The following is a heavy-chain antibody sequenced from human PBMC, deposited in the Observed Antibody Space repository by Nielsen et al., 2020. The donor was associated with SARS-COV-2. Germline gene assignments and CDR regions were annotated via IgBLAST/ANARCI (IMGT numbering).Heavy chain of an antibody. CDR2: IKQDGSEK. V-gene: IGHV3-7*03. CDR3: AKLYYDILTGSGSTVDY. D-gene: IGHD3-9*01. Sequence: GGSLRLSCAASGFTFSSYWMSWVRQAPGKGLEWVANIKQDGSEKYYVDSVKGRFTISRDNSKNTLYLQMNSLRAEDTAVYYCAKLYYDILTGSGSTVDYWGQGTLVTVSS. CDR1: GFTFSSYW. J-gene: IGHJ4*02.